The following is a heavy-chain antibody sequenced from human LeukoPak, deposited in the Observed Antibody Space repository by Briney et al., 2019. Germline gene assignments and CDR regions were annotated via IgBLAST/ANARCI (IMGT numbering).Heavy chain of an antibody. J-gene: IGHJ4*02. CDR2: ISGSGGSS. CDR1: GFTFSSYW. V-gene: IGHV3-23*01. D-gene: IGHD6-19*01. Sequence: QPGGSLRLSCAASGFTFSSYWMIWVRQAPGKGLEWVSAISGSGGSSYYTDSVKGRFTISRDNSKNTLYLQMNSLRAEDTAVYYCAKVGESSGWYGVYYFDYWGQGTLVTVSS. CDR3: AKVGESSGWYGVYYFDY.